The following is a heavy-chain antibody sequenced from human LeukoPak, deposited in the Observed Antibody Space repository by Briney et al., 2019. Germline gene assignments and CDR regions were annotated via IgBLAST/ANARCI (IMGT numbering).Heavy chain of an antibody. CDR2: TYYSGST. V-gene: IGHV4-59*08. D-gene: IGHD5-12*01. Sequence: SETLSLTCTVSGGSISSYYWSWIRQPPGKGLEWIGYTYYSGSTNYNPSLKSRVTISVDTSKNQFSLKLSSVTAADTAVYYRARGEYSGYDPLDYWGQGTLVTVSS. CDR3: ARGEYSGYDPLDY. J-gene: IGHJ4*02. CDR1: GGSISSYY.